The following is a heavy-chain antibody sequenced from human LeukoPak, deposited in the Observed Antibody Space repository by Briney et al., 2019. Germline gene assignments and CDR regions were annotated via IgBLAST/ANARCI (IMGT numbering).Heavy chain of an antibody. CDR2: LSSSGSTI. V-gene: IGHV3-48*03. Sequence: PGGSLRLSCAASGFTFSNYEMNWVRQAPGKGLQWVSYLSSSGSTIYYADSVKGRFTISRDNSKNTLYLQMNSLRAEDTAVYYCAALNYDILTGDDYWGQGTLVTVSS. D-gene: IGHD3-9*01. CDR3: AALNYDILTGDDY. CDR1: GFTFSNYE. J-gene: IGHJ4*02.